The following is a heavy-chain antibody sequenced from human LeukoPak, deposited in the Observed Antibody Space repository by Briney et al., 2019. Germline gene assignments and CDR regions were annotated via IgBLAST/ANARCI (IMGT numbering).Heavy chain of an antibody. Sequence: ASVKVSCKTSGGTFTIHAINWVRQAPGQGLEWRGVSIPIFCTAKYAQKFVCRVTSTADESTRSAYMEMHSLTSVTTAVSYWSIERAAAGGGDYWGQGTLVTVSS. V-gene: IGHV1-69*13. CDR3: SIERAAAGGGDY. CDR1: GGTFTIHA. J-gene: IGHJ4*02. CDR2: SIPIFCTA. D-gene: IGHD6-13*01.